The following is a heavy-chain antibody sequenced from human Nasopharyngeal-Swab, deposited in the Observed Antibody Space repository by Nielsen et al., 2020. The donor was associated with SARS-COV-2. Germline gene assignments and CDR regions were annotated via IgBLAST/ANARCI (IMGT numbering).Heavy chain of an antibody. V-gene: IGHV3-69-1*01. J-gene: IGHJ4*02. D-gene: IGHD1-26*01. CDR3: ARGSGPHGSWDY. CDR2: LGTAGDT. CDR1: GFTSSTSS. Sequence: GESLKISCIASGFTSSTSSLTWLRQPPGKGLQWVSTLGTAGDTYYADSVKGRFTISRDNAKNTLYLQINTLTGEDTAVYHCARGSGPHGSWDYWGQGTLVTVSS.